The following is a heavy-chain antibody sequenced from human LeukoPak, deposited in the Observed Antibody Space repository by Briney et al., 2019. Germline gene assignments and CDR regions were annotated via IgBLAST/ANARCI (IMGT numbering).Heavy chain of an antibody. J-gene: IGHJ3*02. CDR1: GGSVSSGTYY. Sequence: SETLSLTCTVSGGSVSSGTYYWTWIRQPPGKGLEWIGYIYYSGSTYYNPSLKSRVTISVDTSKNQFSLKLSSATAADTAVYYCASSSWPHSAFDIWGQGTMVTVSS. CDR3: ASSSWPHSAFDI. CDR2: IYYSGST. V-gene: IGHV4-30-4*08. D-gene: IGHD6-13*01.